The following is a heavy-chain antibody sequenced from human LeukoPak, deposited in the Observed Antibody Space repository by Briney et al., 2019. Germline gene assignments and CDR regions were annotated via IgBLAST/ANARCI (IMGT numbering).Heavy chain of an antibody. J-gene: IGHJ4*02. Sequence: GSLRLSCAASGFPFISYAMTWVRPAPGKGLEWVAAINGSGGSTYYADSVKGRFTISRDNSKNTLYLQMNSLRAEDTAVYYSAKDDAVEVAASPSEIRGQGTLVTVSS. CDR3: AKDDAVEVAASPSEI. CDR2: INGSGGST. V-gene: IGHV3-23*01. CDR1: GFPFISYA. D-gene: IGHD5-24*01.